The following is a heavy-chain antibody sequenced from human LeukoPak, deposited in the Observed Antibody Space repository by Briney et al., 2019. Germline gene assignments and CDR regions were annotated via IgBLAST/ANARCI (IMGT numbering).Heavy chain of an antibody. CDR3: ARANEVAGSFDY. J-gene: IGHJ4*02. CDR1: GGSFSGYY. Sequence: SETLSLTCAAYGGSFSGYYWSWIRQPPGKGLEWIGEINHSGSTNYNPSLKSRVTISVDTSKNQFSLQVDSMTPDDTAAYYCARANEVAGSFDYWGQGILVTVSS. D-gene: IGHD6-19*01. V-gene: IGHV4-34*01. CDR2: INHSGST.